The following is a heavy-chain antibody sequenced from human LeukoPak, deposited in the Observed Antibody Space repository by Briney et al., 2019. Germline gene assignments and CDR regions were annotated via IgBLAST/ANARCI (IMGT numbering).Heavy chain of an antibody. CDR1: GASIRNKF. J-gene: IGHJ4*02. CDR3: ARDTSGYYGRYEH. Sequence: SETLSLTCDVSGASIRNKFWSWLRHPPGKALEWIGYISYTGTTNYNPPLQSRVTISVDTSKNQLSLKLTSMTAADTAVYYCARDTSGYYGRYEHWGQGTLVTVSS. V-gene: IGHV4-59*01. D-gene: IGHD3-3*01. CDR2: ISYTGTT.